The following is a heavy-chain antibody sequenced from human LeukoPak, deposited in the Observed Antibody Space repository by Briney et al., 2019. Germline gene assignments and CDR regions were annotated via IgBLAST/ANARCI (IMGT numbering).Heavy chain of an antibody. V-gene: IGHV3-9*01. CDR3: AKSGDSPLDV. D-gene: IGHD2-21*01. CDR2: ISRNSVII. J-gene: IGHJ6*04. Sequence: PGGSLRLSCAASGFIFDDYAMHWVRQAPGKGLEWVSAISRNSVIIGYADSVKARFTISRDNAKNSLFLQMDSLRPEDTALYYCAKSGDSPLDVWGKGTTVIVSS. CDR1: GFIFDDYA.